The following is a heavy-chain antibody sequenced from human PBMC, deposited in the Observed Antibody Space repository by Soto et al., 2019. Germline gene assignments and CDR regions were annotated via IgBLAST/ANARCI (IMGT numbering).Heavy chain of an antibody. CDR3: ARVRYYDSGSSINWFDP. J-gene: IGHJ5*02. D-gene: IGHD3-10*01. CDR1: GFTFSSYA. CDR2: ISYDGSNK. Sequence: PGGSLRLSCAASGFTFSSYAMHWVRQAPGKGLEWVAVISYDGSNKYYADSVKGRFTISRDNSKNTLYLQMNSLRAEDTAVYYCARVRYYDSGSSINWFDPWGQGTLVTVSS. V-gene: IGHV3-30-3*01.